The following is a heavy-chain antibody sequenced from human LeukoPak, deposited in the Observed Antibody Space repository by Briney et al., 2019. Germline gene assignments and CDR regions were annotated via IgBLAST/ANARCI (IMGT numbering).Heavy chain of an antibody. D-gene: IGHD3-10*01. CDR1: GGSISSYY. Sequence: PSETLSLTCTVSGGSISSYYWSWIRQPAGKGLEWIGRIYTSGSTNYNPSLKSRVTMSVDTSKNQFSLKLSSVTAADTAVYYCAKMTITMVRGVIMYYFDYWGQGTLVTVSS. V-gene: IGHV4-4*07. J-gene: IGHJ4*02. CDR2: IYTSGST. CDR3: AKMTITMVRGVIMYYFDY.